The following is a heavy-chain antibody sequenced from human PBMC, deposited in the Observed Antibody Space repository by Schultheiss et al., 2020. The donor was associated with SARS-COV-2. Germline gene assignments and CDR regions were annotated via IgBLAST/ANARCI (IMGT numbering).Heavy chain of an antibody. CDR3: ASGVRVATPIGYYYYGMDV. J-gene: IGHJ6*02. CDR2: IYTSGST. D-gene: IGHD5-12*01. Sequence: GSLRLSCTVSGGSISSYYWSWIRQPAGKGLEWIGRIYTSGSTNYNPSLKSRVTMSVDTSKNQFSLKLSSVTAADTAVYYCASGVRVATPIGYYYYGMDVWGQGTTVTVSS. V-gene: IGHV4-4*07. CDR1: GGSISSYY.